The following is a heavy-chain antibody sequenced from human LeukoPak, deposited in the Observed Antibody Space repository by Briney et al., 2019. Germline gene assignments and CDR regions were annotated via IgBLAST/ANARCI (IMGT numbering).Heavy chain of an antibody. D-gene: IGHD3-16*01. CDR2: IYPPTGGT. J-gene: IGHJ4*02. Sequence: ASVKVSCKTSGYTFTAYHMHWVRQAPGQGLEFVGWIYPPTGGTVLAGKFQGRVTMTRDTSIAAAYMELSGLTFDDTAVYYCVRANWYYDHWGQGTLVTVSS. CDR3: VRANWYYDH. CDR1: GYTFTAYH. V-gene: IGHV1-2*02.